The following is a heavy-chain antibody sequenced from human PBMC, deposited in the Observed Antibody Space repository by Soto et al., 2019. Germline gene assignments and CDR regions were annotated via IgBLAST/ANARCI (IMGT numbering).Heavy chain of an antibody. Sequence: PGGSLRLSCAASGFTFSNAWMSWVRQAPGKGLEWVGRIKSKTDGGTTDYAAPVKGRFTISRDDSKNTLYLQMNSLKTEDTAVYYCTTGTFTYCGGDCYPNFDYWGQGTLVTVSS. CDR2: IKSKTDGGTT. V-gene: IGHV3-15*01. J-gene: IGHJ4*02. CDR3: TTGTFTYCGGDCYPNFDY. CDR1: GFTFSNAW. D-gene: IGHD2-21*02.